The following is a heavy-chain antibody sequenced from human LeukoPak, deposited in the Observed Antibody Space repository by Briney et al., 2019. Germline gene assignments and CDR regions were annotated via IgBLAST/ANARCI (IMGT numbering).Heavy chain of an antibody. Sequence: PSETLSLTRTVSGYSISCGYYWGWTRQPPGKGLEWIGSIYHSGSTYYNPPLKSRVTISVDTSKNQFSLKLSSVTAADTAVYYCARVSYICWFDPWGQGTLVTVSS. J-gene: IGHJ5*02. V-gene: IGHV4-38-2*02. CDR3: ARVSYICWFDP. D-gene: IGHD3-3*02. CDR2: IYHSGST. CDR1: GYSISCGYY.